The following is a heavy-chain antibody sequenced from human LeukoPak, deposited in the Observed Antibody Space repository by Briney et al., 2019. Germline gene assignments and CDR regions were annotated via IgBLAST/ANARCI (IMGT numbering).Heavy chain of an antibody. Sequence: GGSLRLSCAASGFTFSSYWMSWVRKAPGKGLEWVANINKDGGEKYYVDSVKGRFTISRDNAKNSLYLQMNSLRAEDTAVYYCARDWLLVGEDYWGQGTLVTVSS. CDR3: ARDWLLVGEDY. V-gene: IGHV3-7*01. D-gene: IGHD1-26*01. J-gene: IGHJ4*02. CDR2: INKDGGEK. CDR1: GFTFSSYW.